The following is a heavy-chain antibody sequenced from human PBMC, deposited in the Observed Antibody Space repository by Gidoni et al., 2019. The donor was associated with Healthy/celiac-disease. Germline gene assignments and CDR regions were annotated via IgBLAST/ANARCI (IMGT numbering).Heavy chain of an antibody. V-gene: IGHV3-23*01. CDR1: GFTFSSYA. J-gene: IGHJ6*02. Sequence: EVQLLESGGGLVQPGGSLRLSCAASGFTFSSYAMSWFRQAPGKGLEWVSAISGSGGSTYYADSVKGRFTISRDNSKNTLYLQMNSLRAEDTAVYYCAKIMSRDYYDSSGYPPYGMDVWGQGTTVTVSS. D-gene: IGHD3-22*01. CDR2: ISGSGGST. CDR3: AKIMSRDYYDSSGYPPYGMDV.